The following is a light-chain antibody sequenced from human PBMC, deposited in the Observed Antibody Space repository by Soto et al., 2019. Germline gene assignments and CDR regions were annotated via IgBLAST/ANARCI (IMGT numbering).Light chain of an antibody. CDR3: QQYNNWHPMA. CDR2: DAS. CDR1: QSVSSN. Sequence: EIVMTQSPATLSVSPGERATLSCRASQSVSSNLAWYQQKPGQAPRLLIYDASTRATGIPARFSGSGSGTEFTLTISSLQSEDFAVYYCQQYNNWHPMAFGQWTNVEIK. V-gene: IGKV3-15*01. J-gene: IGKJ1*01.